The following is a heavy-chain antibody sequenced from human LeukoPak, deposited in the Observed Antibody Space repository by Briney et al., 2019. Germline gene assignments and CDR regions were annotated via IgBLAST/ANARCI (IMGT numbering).Heavy chain of an antibody. CDR2: ISAYNGNT. J-gene: IGHJ4*02. D-gene: IGHD2-21*01. CDR3: AREAPGDGGAYYFDY. CDR1: GYTFTSYG. Sequence: ASVKVSCKASGYTFTSYGISWVRQAPGQGLEWMGWISAYNGNTNYAQKLQGRVTMTTDTSTSTAYMELRSLSSDDTAVYYCAREAPGDGGAYYFDYWGQGTLVTVSS. V-gene: IGHV1-18*01.